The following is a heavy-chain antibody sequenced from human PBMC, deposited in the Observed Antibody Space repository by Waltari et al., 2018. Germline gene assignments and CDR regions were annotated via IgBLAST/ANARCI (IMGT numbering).Heavy chain of an antibody. Sequence: QVQLQQWGAGLLKPSETLSLTCAVYGGSFSGYYWSWIRQPPGKGLEWIGEINHSGSTNYNPSLKSRVTIAVDPSKNQFSLKLSSVTAADTAVYYCARAGDIVVVPAAMFSGYYMDVWGKGTTVTVSS. CDR1: GGSFSGYY. V-gene: IGHV4-34*01. CDR2: INHSGST. D-gene: IGHD2-2*01. CDR3: ARAGDIVVVPAAMFSGYYMDV. J-gene: IGHJ6*03.